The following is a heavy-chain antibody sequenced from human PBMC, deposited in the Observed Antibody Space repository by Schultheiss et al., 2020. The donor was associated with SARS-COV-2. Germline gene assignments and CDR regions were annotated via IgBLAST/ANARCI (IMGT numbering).Heavy chain of an antibody. Sequence: SETLSLTCAVYGGSFSGYYWGWIRQPPGKGLEWIGYIYYSGSTNYNPSLKSRVTISVDTSKNQFSLKLSSVTAADTAVYYCASVGGDSSGYYYGIVLWGQGTLVTVSS. CDR3: ASVGGDSSGYYYGIVL. CDR1: GGSFSGYY. J-gene: IGHJ4*02. V-gene: IGHV4-59*01. CDR2: IYYSGST. D-gene: IGHD3-22*01.